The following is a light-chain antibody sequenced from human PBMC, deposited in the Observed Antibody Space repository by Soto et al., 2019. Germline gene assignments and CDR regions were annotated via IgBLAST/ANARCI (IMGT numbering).Light chain of an antibody. CDR3: QQRSNLIT. Sequence: GLTHTQGTLSYSRRDTATLAFRASQSVSSYLAWYQQMPGQAPRLLIYDASSRATGIPARFSGSGSGTDFTLTISSLEPEDFAVYYCQQRSNLITFGQGTRLEIK. CDR2: DAS. V-gene: IGKV3-11*01. CDR1: QSVSSY. J-gene: IGKJ5*01.